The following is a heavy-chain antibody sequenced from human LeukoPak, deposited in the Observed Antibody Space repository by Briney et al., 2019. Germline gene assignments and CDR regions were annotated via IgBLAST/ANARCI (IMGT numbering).Heavy chain of an antibody. D-gene: IGHD1-26*01. CDR3: ARTAVWELDLDY. CDR2: INPKRGGT. CDR1: LYTFTDDY. Sequence: AAVKGSCKACLYTFTDDYMHGVRQAPGQGREWMGWINPKRGGTNYAQKFQGRVTMTRDTSISTAYMELSRLRSDDRAVYYCARTAVWELDLDYWGEGTLVTVSS. V-gene: IGHV1-2*02. J-gene: IGHJ4*02.